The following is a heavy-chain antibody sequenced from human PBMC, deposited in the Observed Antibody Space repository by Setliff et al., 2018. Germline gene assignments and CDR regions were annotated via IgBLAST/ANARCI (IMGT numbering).Heavy chain of an antibody. CDR3: AREGVDTRSSTDYRYYMDV. J-gene: IGHJ6*03. CDR1: GYTFTIYY. CDR2: INPSGGNT. D-gene: IGHD5-18*01. Sequence: ASVKVSCKASGYTFTIYYMHWVRQAPGQGLEWMGIINPSGGNTNYAQKFQGRVTMTSDTSTSTVYMELSSLRSEDTAVYFCAREGVDTRSSTDYRYYMDVWGKGTTVTVSS. V-gene: IGHV1-46*01.